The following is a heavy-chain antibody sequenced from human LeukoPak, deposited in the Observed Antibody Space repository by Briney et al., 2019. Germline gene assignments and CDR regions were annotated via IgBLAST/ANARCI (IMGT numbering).Heavy chain of an antibody. D-gene: IGHD3-3*01. CDR1: GYSFTSYW. Sequence: GESLQISCKPSGYSFTSYWIGWVRQMPGKGLEWMGLIYPGDSYTKYSPSFQGQVIMSADKSIGSAYLQWSSLKASDTAIYYCAKYYEFSSSSEVGFDYWGQGTLVTVSS. CDR2: IYPGDSYT. CDR3: AKYYEFSSSSEVGFDY. V-gene: IGHV5-51*01. J-gene: IGHJ4*02.